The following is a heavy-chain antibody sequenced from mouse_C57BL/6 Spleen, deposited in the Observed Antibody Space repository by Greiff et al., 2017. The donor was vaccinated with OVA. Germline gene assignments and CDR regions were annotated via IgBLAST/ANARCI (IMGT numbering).Heavy chain of an antibody. CDR3: ARSSITTVGAPYFDY. CDR1: GYAFSSSW. V-gene: IGHV1-82*01. CDR2: IYPGDGDT. Sequence: QVQLQQSGPELVKPGASVKISCKASGYAFSSSWMNWVKQRPGKGLEWIGRIYPGDGDTNYNGKFKGKATLTADKSSSTAYMQLSSLTSEDSAVYFCARSSITTVGAPYFDYWGQGTTLTVSS. J-gene: IGHJ2*01. D-gene: IGHD1-1*01.